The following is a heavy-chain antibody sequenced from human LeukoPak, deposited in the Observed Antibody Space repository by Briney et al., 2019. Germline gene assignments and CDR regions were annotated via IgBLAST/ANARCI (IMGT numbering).Heavy chain of an antibody. J-gene: IGHJ3*02. CDR2: IIPIVGTA. Sequence: SVKVSCKASGGTFSSYAISWVRQAPGQGLEWMGGIIPIVGTANYAQKFQGRVTITADKSTSTAYMELSSLRSEDTAVYHCARVGYCSGGSCYGAFDIWGQGTMVTVSS. CDR1: GGTFSSYA. CDR3: ARVGYCSGGSCYGAFDI. V-gene: IGHV1-69*06. D-gene: IGHD2-15*01.